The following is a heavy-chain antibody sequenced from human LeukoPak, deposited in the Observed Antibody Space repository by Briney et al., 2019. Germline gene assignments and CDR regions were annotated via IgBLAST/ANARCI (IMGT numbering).Heavy chain of an antibody. CDR2: IGTAGDT. V-gene: IGHV3-13*01. CDR1: GFTFSSYD. CDR3: SASSGIAFDI. D-gene: IGHD3-22*01. J-gene: IGHJ3*02. Sequence: PGGSLRLSCAASGFTFSSYDMHWVRQATGKGLEWVSAIGTAGDTYYPGSVKGRFTISRDNSKNTLYLQMNSLRAEDTAVYYCSASSGIAFDIWGQGTMVTVSS.